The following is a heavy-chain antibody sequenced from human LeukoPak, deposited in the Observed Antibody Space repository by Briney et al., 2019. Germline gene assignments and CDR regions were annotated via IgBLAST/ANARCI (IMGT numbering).Heavy chain of an antibody. Sequence: GESLQISCQASGYSFTSSWNGWARQIPGKGLEGMAIINPGDSDTRNSPSFQGQVTISADKSIRTVYLQWGSLKASDTAMYYCARQPGAGWFDPWGQGTLVTVSS. J-gene: IGHJ5*02. CDR2: INPGDSDT. CDR1: GYSFTSSW. D-gene: IGHD3-10*01. V-gene: IGHV5-51*01. CDR3: ARQPGAGWFDP.